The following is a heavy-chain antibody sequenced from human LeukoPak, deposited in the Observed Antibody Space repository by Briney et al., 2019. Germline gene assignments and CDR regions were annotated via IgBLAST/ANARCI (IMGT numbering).Heavy chain of an antibody. J-gene: IGHJ4*02. CDR3: ARHQVLRYFDWLSDRPPAFDY. D-gene: IGHD3-9*01. CDR1: GFTFRSYW. CDR2: INSDGSDT. Sequence: GGSLRLSCAASGFTFRSYWMHWVRQAPGKGLVWVSRINSDGSDTSYADSVKGRFTISRDNAKNSLYLQMSSLRAEDTAVYYCARHQVLRYFDWLSDRPPAFDYWGQGTLVTVSS. V-gene: IGHV3-74*01.